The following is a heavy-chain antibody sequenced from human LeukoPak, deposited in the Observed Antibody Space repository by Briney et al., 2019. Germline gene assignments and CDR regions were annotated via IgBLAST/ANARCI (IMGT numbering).Heavy chain of an antibody. J-gene: IGHJ3*02. Sequence: GGSLRLSCAASRFTFSSYSMNWVRQAPGKGLEWVSSISTRSDYIYYADSMKGRFTISRGDAKNSLYLQMSSLRAEDTAVYYCARGLSGSYPYIDGFDMWGQGTMVTVSS. CDR3: ARGLSGSYPYIDGFDM. V-gene: IGHV3-21*01. CDR2: ISTRSDYI. D-gene: IGHD2-15*01. CDR1: RFTFSSYS.